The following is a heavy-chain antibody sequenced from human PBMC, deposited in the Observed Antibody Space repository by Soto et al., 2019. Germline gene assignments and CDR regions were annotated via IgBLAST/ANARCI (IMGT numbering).Heavy chain of an antibody. J-gene: IGHJ2*01. CDR2: ISYSGST. CDR1: GGSISSGNYY. Sequence: PSETLSLTCTVSGGSISSGNYYWSWIRQPPGKGLEWIGFISYSGSTYYNASLKSRVTISVDTSKNQFSLNLNSVTAEDSAVYYCARVTSAAPEDLWGRGTLVTVSS. CDR3: ARVTSAAPEDL. D-gene: IGHD6-13*01. V-gene: IGHV4-30-4*01.